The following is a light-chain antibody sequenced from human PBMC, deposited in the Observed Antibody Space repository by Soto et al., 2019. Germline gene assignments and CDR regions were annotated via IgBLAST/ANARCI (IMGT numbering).Light chain of an antibody. CDR1: SSNIGAGYD. J-gene: IGLJ1*01. CDR3: QSHDSSLSAYV. V-gene: IGLV1-40*01. Sequence: QSVLTQPPSVSGAPGQRVTISCTGSSSNIGAGYDVHWYQQLPGTGPKLLISGSSNRPSGVPDRFSGSRSGTSASLAITGLQAEDEADYYCQSHDSSLSAYVFGTGTKVTVL. CDR2: GSS.